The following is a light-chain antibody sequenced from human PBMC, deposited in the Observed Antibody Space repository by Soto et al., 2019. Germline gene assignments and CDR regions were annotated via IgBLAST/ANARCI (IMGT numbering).Light chain of an antibody. J-gene: IGLJ1*01. CDR3: SSYTISSPYV. V-gene: IGLV2-14*01. CDR2: EVS. Sequence: QSPLRQPSSVCGSPGQSITISCTGTISDVGGYFYVSWYQQHPGKAPKLLIYEVSNRPSGVSSRFSGSKYGNTAYLTTSGLQADDEADYYCSSYTISSPYVFATGTKVTVL. CDR1: ISDVGGYFY.